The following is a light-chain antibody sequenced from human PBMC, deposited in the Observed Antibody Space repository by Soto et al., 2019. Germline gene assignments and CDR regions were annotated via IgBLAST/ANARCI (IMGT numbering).Light chain of an antibody. CDR2: GAS. CDR3: HQYRDWWT. CDR1: QSIAKK. Sequence: ILMTQSPDTLSVSPWDRATPACRASQSIAKKVVWYQQKSGKAPRLLIYGASTRAAGVPARFSGSGFGTEFTLTITRLQSEDFAIYYCHQYRDWWTFGQGTKVDIK. J-gene: IGKJ1*01. V-gene: IGKV3-15*01.